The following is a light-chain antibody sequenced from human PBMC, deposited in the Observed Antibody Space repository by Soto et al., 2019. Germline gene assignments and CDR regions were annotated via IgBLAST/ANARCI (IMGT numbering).Light chain of an antibody. CDR3: QQYGSSPPRT. Sequence: DIQMTQSPSSVSASVGDRVTITCRASQGISSWLAWYQQKHGQAPRLLIFDASYRATGVPARFSGSGSGTDFTLTISSLEPEDSAVYYCQQYGSSPPRTLGQGTKVDI. CDR1: QGISSW. CDR2: DAS. V-gene: IGKV1-12*01. J-gene: IGKJ1*01.